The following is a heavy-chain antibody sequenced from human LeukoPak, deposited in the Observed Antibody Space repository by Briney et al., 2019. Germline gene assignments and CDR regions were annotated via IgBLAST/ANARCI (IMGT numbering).Heavy chain of an antibody. J-gene: IGHJ4*02. CDR1: GFTFSAYD. Sequence: SGGSLRLSCAASGFTFSAYDMNWVRQAPGKVPEWVSSISRDATRLAYADSVKGRFTISRDNDENSLHLQMNSLRAADTAVNYCARDPHDGNRFVSWGQGNLVTVSS. D-gene: IGHD1-14*01. CDR3: ARDPHDGNRFVS. V-gene: IGHV3-48*03. CDR2: ISRDATR.